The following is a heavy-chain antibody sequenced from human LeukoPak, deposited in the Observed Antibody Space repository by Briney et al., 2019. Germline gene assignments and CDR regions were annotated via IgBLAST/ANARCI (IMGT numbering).Heavy chain of an antibody. J-gene: IGHJ6*03. Sequence: ASVKVSCKASVYTFTGYYMHWVRHAPGQGLEWMGWINPNSGGTNYAQKFQGRVTMTRGTSISTAYMELSRLRSDDTAVYYCARASYCTGSSCYSYATYTYYYYYIDVWGKGTTVTVSS. D-gene: IGHD2-15*01. V-gene: IGHV1-2*02. CDR2: INPNSGGT. CDR1: VYTFTGYY. CDR3: ARASYCTGSSCYSYATYTYYYYYIDV.